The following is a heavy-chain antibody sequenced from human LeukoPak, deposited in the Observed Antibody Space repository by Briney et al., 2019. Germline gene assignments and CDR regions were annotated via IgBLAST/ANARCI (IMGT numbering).Heavy chain of an antibody. Sequence: PGGSLRLSCAASGFTFSSYAMSWVRQAPGKGLEWVSAISGSGGSTYYADSVKGRFTISRDNSKNTLYLQMNSLRAEDTAVYYCAKKEAAYYDSSGYYYDYMDVWGKGTTVTVSS. J-gene: IGHJ6*03. CDR3: AKKEAAYYDSSGYYYDYMDV. D-gene: IGHD3-22*01. V-gene: IGHV3-23*01. CDR1: GFTFSSYA. CDR2: ISGSGGST.